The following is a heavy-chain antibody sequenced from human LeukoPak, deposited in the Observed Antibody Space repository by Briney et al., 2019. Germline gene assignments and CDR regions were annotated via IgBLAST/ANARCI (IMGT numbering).Heavy chain of an antibody. D-gene: IGHD2-21*01. J-gene: IGHJ4*02. CDR1: GGSIRNFY. V-gene: IGHV4-59*01. CDR2: TSDSGGHT. Sequence: SETLSLTCTVSGGSIRNFYWNWIRQAPGKGLEWIGYTSDSGGHTDYKPSLKSRVTISADASKNQFSLKLTSATAADTAVYYCAKWHSHGRYFDYWGQGALVTVSS. CDR3: AKWHSHGRYFDY.